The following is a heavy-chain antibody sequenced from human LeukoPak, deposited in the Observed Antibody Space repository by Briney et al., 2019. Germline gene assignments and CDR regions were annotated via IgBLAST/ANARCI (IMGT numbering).Heavy chain of an antibody. Sequence: GGSLRLSCAASGSNFSSYGMHWVRQAPGKGLEWLAVISSDASNKYFADSVKGRFTISRDTSKNTLYLQMDSLTAEDTAVYYCAKSGIAAAGQRGYFDNWGQGALVTVSS. D-gene: IGHD6-13*01. J-gene: IGHJ4*02. CDR2: ISSDASNK. V-gene: IGHV3-30*18. CDR1: GSNFSSYG. CDR3: AKSGIAAAGQRGYFDN.